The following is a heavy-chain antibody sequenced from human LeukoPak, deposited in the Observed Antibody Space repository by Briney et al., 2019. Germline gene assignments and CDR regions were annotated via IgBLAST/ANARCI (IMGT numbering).Heavy chain of an antibody. CDR3: AREGYCSGGMCPVEY. CDR2: INPNNGGT. D-gene: IGHD2-15*01. V-gene: IGHV1-2*02. CDR1: GYTFSYYY. Sequence: GASVKVSCKASGYTFSYYYMYWVRQAPGQGLEWMGWINPNNGGTNYAQKFQGRVTMTRDTSISTAYMELTSLRSDDTAVYYCAREGYCSGGMCPVEYWGLGTLVTVSS. J-gene: IGHJ4*02.